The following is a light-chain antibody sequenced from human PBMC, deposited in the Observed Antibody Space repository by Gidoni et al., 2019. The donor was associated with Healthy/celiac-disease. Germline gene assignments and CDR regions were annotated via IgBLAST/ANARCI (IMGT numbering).Light chain of an antibody. CDR1: KLGDKY. V-gene: IGLV3-1*01. CDR2: QDS. Sequence: SSELTQPPSVSVSPGQTASITCSGDKLGDKYACWSQQKPGQSPVLVIYQDSKRTSGIPERFSGSNSGNTATPTISGTQAMDEADYYCQAWDSSIVVFGGGTKLTVL. CDR3: QAWDSSIVV. J-gene: IGLJ2*01.